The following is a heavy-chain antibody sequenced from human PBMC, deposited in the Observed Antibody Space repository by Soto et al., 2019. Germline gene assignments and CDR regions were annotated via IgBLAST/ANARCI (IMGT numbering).Heavy chain of an antibody. V-gene: IGHV3-64D*06. CDR1: GFTFSSYA. J-gene: IGHJ4*02. D-gene: IGHD5-18*01. CDR2: ISSNGGST. Sequence: PGGSLRLSCSASGFTFSSYAMHWVRQAPGKGLEYASVISSNGGSTYYADSVKGRFTISRDNSKNTLYLQMSSLRAEDTAVYYCVKILQYSYGLPHWGQGTVVTVSS. CDR3: VKILQYSYGLPH.